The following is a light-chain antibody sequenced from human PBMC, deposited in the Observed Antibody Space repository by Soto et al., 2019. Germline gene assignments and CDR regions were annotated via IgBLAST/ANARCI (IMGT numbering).Light chain of an antibody. CDR2: GAS. V-gene: IGKV3-15*01. CDR3: QQYNRWPFT. Sequence: EMVITQSPVTLSVSPGESATLSCRASQSVISNLAWYQQKPGQAPRLLIYGASTRATGIPDRISGSGSGTEFTLTISSXQSGDFAVYYCQQYNRWPFTFGPGTKVDIK. CDR1: QSVISN. J-gene: IGKJ3*01.